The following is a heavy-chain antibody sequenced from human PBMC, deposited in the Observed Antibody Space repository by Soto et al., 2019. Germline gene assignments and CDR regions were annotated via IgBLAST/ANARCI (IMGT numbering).Heavy chain of an antibody. CDR1: GFTFSSYG. CDR3: AKDQSYYYYYGMDV. Sequence: PGGSLRLSCAASGFTFSSYGMHWVRQAPGKGLEWVAVISYDGSNKYYADSVKGRFTISRDNSKNTLYLQMNSLRAEDTAVYYCAKDQSYYYYYGMDVWGQGTTVTVSS. CDR2: ISYDGSNK. J-gene: IGHJ6*02. V-gene: IGHV3-30*18.